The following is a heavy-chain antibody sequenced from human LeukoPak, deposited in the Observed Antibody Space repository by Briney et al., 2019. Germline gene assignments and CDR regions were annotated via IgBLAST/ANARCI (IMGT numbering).Heavy chain of an antibody. CDR3: ARRPHFTIFGVVQARDDAFDI. CDR1: GYSISSGYY. V-gene: IGHV4-38-2*01. J-gene: IGHJ3*02. Sequence: SETLSLTCAVSGYSISSGYYWGWIRQPPGKGLEWIGSIYHSGSTYYNPSPKSRVTISVDTSKNQFSLKLSSVTAADTAVYYYARRPHFTIFGVVQARDDAFDIWGQGTMVTVSS. D-gene: IGHD3-3*01. CDR2: IYHSGST.